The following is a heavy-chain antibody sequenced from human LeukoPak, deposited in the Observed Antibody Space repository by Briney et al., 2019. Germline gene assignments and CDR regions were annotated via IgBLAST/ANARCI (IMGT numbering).Heavy chain of an antibody. CDR3: ARNGSGRVPEMSAPDY. V-gene: IGHV3-48*01. Sequence: PGGSLRLSCAASGFTFSSYSMNWDRQAPGKGLEWLSYIRSSSRTIYYADSVKGRFTISRDNAKNSLYLQMNSLRAEDTAVYYCARNGSGRVPEMSAPDYWGQGTLVTVSS. CDR2: IRSSSRTI. J-gene: IGHJ4*02. D-gene: IGHD3-10*01. CDR1: GFTFSSYS.